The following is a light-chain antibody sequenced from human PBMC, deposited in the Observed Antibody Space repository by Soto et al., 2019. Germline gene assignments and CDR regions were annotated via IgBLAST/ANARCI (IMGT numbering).Light chain of an antibody. V-gene: IGKV3-15*01. CDR2: DAS. CDR1: QSVSSN. Sequence: EIVMTQSPATLSVSPGERATLSCRASQSVSSNLAWYQQKPGQAPRLLIYDASARATGIPARFSGSGSGTDFTLTISRLEPEDFAVFYCQQYAASPLTFGGGTKVEI. J-gene: IGKJ4*01. CDR3: QQYAASPLT.